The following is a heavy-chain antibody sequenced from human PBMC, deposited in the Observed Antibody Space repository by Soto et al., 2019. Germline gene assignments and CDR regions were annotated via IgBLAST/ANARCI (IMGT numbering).Heavy chain of an antibody. CDR3: ARAPKVSGSSQTRPDF. CDR2: ISQSGNT. D-gene: IGHD6-6*01. V-gene: IGHV4-34*01. Sequence: XGTLSLTCTVSGGSISSYYWSRIRQPPGKGLEWIGEISQSGNTNYSPSLKSRVSISIDTSKKQFSLNLASVSAADTAVYYCARAPKVSGSSQTRPDFWGQGTLVTVSS. CDR1: GGSISSYY. J-gene: IGHJ4*02.